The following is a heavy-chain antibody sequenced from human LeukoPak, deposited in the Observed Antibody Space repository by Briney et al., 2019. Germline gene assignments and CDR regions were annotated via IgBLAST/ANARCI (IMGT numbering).Heavy chain of an antibody. J-gene: IGHJ4*02. CDR3: ATTFNWAFDY. Sequence: SQTLSLTCTVSGGSISSGDYYWSWIRQHPGKGLEWIGYIYYSGSTYYNPSLKSRVTISIDTSKNQFSLKLTSVTAADTAVYYCATTFNWAFDYWGQGTLVTVSS. CDR2: IYYSGST. D-gene: IGHD7-27*01. V-gene: IGHV4-31*03. CDR1: GGSISSGDYY.